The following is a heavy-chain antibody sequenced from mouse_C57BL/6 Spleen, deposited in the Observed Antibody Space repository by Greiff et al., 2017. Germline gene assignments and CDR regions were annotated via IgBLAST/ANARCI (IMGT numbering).Heavy chain of an antibody. D-gene: IGHD1-1*01. CDR3: AKLRKFAY. Sequence: VQLKESGPELVKPGASVKMSCKASGYTFTDYNMHWVKQSHGKSLEWIGYINPNNGGTSYNQKFKGKATLTVNKSSSTAYMELRSLTSEDSAVYYCAKLRKFAYWGQGTLVTVSA. V-gene: IGHV1-22*01. CDR1: GYTFTDYN. J-gene: IGHJ3*01. CDR2: INPNNGGT.